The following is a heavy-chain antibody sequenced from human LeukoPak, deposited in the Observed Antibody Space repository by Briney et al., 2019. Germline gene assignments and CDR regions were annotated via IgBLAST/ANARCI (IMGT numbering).Heavy chain of an antibody. CDR2: IYHSGST. D-gene: IGHD6-6*01. CDR1: GGSISSGGYY. CDR3: AREGEYSPQLVHSA. J-gene: IGHJ1*01. V-gene: IGHV4-30-2*01. Sequence: SQTLSLTCTVSGGSISSGGYYWSWIRQPPGKGLEWIGYIYHSGSTYYNPSLKSRVTISVDRSKNQFSLKLSSVTAADTAVYYCAREGEYSPQLVHSAWGQGTLVTVSS.